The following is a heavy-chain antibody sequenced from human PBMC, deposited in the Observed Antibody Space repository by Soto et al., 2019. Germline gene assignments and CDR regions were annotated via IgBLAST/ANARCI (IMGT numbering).Heavy chain of an antibody. V-gene: IGHV4-31*03. CDR2: IYYSGST. CDR1: GGSISSGGYY. J-gene: IGHJ3*02. CDR3: ARDLGRVEDDAFDI. D-gene: IGHD2-15*01. Sequence: TLSLTCTVSGGSISSGGYYWIWIRQHPGKGLEWIGYIYYSGSTYYNPSLKSRVTISVDTSKNQFSLKLSSVTAADTAVYCCARDLGRVEDDAFDIWGQGTMVTVSS.